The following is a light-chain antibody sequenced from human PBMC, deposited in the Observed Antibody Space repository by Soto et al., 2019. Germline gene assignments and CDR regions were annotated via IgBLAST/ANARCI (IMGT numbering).Light chain of an antibody. CDR1: SSDVGGYNY. V-gene: IGLV2-14*01. Sequence: QPVLPQPASGPGLLGHSTPIPSTETSSDVGGYNYVSWYQQHPGKAPKLMIYDVSNRPSGVSNRFSGSKSGNTASLTISGLQAEDEADYYCSSYTSSSTYVFGTGTKVTVL. J-gene: IGLJ1*01. CDR3: SSYTSSSTYV. CDR2: DVS.